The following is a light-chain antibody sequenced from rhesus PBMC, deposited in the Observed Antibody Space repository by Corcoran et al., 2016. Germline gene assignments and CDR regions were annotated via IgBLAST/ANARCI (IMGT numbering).Light chain of an antibody. J-gene: IGKJ3*01. V-gene: IGKV1-74*01. CDR2: KAS. CDR3: QNNAGTPFT. CDR1: ENVNNY. Sequence: DIQMTQSPSSLSASVGDRVTITCRTSENVNNYLNWYQQKPGKAPKLLIYKASTLQSGAPSRFSGSGSWPNYTFPISSLASEDVATSYCQNNAGTPFTFGPGTKLAIK.